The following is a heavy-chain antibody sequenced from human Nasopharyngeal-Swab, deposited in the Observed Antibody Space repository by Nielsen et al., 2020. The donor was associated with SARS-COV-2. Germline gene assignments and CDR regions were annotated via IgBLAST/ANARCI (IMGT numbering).Heavy chain of an antibody. CDR3: AKSGVGYSSFLDY. V-gene: IGHV3-23*01. Sequence: GESLKISCAASGFTFNSHAMNWVRQAPGKGLEWVSAISSSGGSTYYADSVKGRFTISRDNSKNTLYLQMNSLRAEDTALYYCAKSGVGYSSFLDYWGLGTLVTVSS. CDR2: ISSSGGST. J-gene: IGHJ4*02. CDR1: GFTFNSHA. D-gene: IGHD6-19*01.